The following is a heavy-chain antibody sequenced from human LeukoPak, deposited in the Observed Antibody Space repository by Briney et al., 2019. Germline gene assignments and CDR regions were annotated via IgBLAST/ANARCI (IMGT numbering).Heavy chain of an antibody. D-gene: IGHD4-23*01. CDR3: ARDYGGNSAGFDP. Sequence: SETLSLTCTVSGCSISSFYYNWIRQPPGKGLEWIGHIYYSGGTNYNPSLKSRVTISLDTNKNQFSLKMSFYYAADTTVFYCARDYGGNSAGFDPWGQGTLVTVS. CDR2: IYYSGGT. J-gene: IGHJ5*02. CDR1: GCSISSFY. V-gene: IGHV4-59*01.